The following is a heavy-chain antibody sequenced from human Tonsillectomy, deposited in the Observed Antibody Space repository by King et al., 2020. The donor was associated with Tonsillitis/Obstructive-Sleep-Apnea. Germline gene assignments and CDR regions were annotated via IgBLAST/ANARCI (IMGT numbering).Heavy chain of an antibody. Sequence: VQLVESGGDLVKSGGSLRLSCAASGFTFSNAWMSWVRQAPGKGLEWVGRIKSKPDGVTTEYAAPVKGRFTISRDDSKNTLYLQMNSLKTEDTAVYYCTRVQTSEFKLGRFDIWGQGTMVTVSS. CDR2: IKSKPDGVTT. CDR3: TRVQTSEFKLGRFDI. D-gene: IGHD1-1*01. CDR1: GFTFSNAW. J-gene: IGHJ3*02. V-gene: IGHV3-15*01.